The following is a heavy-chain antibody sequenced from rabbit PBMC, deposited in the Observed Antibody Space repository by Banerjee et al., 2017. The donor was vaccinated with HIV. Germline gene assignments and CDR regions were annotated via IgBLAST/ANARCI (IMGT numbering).Heavy chain of an antibody. V-gene: IGHV1S40*01. J-gene: IGHJ4*01. CDR1: GFDFSSYW. D-gene: IGHD4-1*01. Sequence: QSLEESGGGLVQPGGSLILSCKASGFDFSSYWLSWVRLAPGKGLEWIGCIYTGSGSTDDASWAKGRFSSSKTSSTTVTLQMTSLTAADTATYFCARDLAGAIGWNLNLWGQGTLVTVS. CDR2: IYTGSGST. CDR3: ARDLAGAIGWNLNL.